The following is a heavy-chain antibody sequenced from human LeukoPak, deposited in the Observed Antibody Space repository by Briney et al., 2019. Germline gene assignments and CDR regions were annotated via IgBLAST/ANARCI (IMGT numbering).Heavy chain of an antibody. J-gene: IGHJ4*02. D-gene: IGHD2-15*01. CDR1: EFSVGSNY. Sequence: GGSLRLSCAASEFSVGSNYMTWVRQAPGKGLEWVSLIYSGDSTYYADSVKGRFTISRDNSKNTLYLQMNSLRAEDTAVYYCAKDVGDIVVVVAATFGSCPDYWGQGTLVTVSS. V-gene: IGHV3-66*01. CDR3: AKDVGDIVVVVAATFGSCPDY. CDR2: IYSGDST.